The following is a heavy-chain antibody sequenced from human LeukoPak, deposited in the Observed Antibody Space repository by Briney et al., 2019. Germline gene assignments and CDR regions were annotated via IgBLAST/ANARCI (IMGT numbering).Heavy chain of an antibody. CDR2: INPNSGGT. CDR3: ARVLGSRWYGGGFDY. Sequence: GASVKVSCKASGYTFTGYYMHWVRQAPGQGLEWMGRINPNSGGTNYAQKFQGRVTMTRDTSISTAYMELSRLRSDDTAVYYCARVLGSRWYGGGFDYWGQGTLVTVSS. V-gene: IGHV1-2*06. J-gene: IGHJ4*02. D-gene: IGHD6-19*01. CDR1: GYTFTGYY.